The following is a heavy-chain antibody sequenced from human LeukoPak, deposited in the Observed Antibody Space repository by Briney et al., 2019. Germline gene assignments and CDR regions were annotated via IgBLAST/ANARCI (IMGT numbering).Heavy chain of an antibody. Sequence: GGSLRLSCVASGFTFSSYWMQWVRQAPGKGLVWVSRINSDGSSTSYADSVKGRFTISRDNAKNTLYLQMNSLRAEDTAVYYCARGPNFSGWLDYWGQGTLVTVSS. V-gene: IGHV3-74*01. CDR1: GFTFSSYW. D-gene: IGHD6-19*01. CDR3: ARGPNFSGWLDY. CDR2: INSDGSST. J-gene: IGHJ4*02.